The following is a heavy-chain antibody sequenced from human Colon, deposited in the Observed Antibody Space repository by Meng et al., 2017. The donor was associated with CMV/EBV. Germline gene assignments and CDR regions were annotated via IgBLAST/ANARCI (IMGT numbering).Heavy chain of an antibody. CDR2: INSNSDGT. D-gene: IGHD6-6*01. CDR3: ARGHASSSSFDY. V-gene: IGHV1-2*02. Sequence: ASVKVSCKASGYTFTDYYIFWVRQAPGQGLEWLGWINSNSDGTNYAQKFQGRVTITRDTSISTAYMELSRLMSDDTALYYCARGHASSSSFDYWGQGTLVTVSS. CDR1: GYTFTDYY. J-gene: IGHJ4*02.